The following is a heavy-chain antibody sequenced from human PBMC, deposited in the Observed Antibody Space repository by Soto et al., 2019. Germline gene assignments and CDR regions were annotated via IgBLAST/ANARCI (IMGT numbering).Heavy chain of an antibody. D-gene: IGHD5-12*01. CDR2: IDWDDDK. J-gene: IGHJ4*02. Sequence: SGPTLVNPTQTLTLTCTFSGFSLSTSGMCVTWIRQPPGKALEWLALIDWDDDKYYSTSLRTRLTISKDTSKNQVVLTVTNMDPVDTATYYCARIRSGYDSDYFDYWGQGALVTVSS. CDR1: GFSLSTSGMC. CDR3: ARIRSGYDSDYFDY. V-gene: IGHV2-70*01.